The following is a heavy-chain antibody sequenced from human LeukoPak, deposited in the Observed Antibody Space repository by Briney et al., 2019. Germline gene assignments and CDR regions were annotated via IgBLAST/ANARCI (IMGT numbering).Heavy chain of an antibody. CDR3: ASGLSWNFDY. D-gene: IGHD2-15*01. CDR1: GFSLNTRAMC. J-gene: IGHJ4*02. CDR2: IDWNDDK. V-gene: IGHV2-70*12. Sequence: SGPTLVNPTQALTLTCTFSGFSLNTRAMCVSWIRQPPGKALEWLAFIDWNDDKYYSKSLKTSLTISKDTSKNQVVLTMTNMDPVDTATYYCASGLSWNFDYWGQGTLVTVSS.